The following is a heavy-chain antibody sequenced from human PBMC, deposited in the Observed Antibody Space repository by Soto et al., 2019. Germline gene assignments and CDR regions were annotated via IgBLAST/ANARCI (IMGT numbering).Heavy chain of an antibody. CDR2: IWYDGSKK. J-gene: IGHJ4*02. V-gene: IGHV3-33*01. CDR3: AREGRYTAMVSGFDS. Sequence: QVDLVESGGGVVQPGKSLRLSCATSGFTFSEDAMHWVRQAPGKGLEWVAVIWYDGSKKHYADSVKGRFTISRDNSKYTLFLQMKSLTAEDTAVYWFAREGRYTAMVSGFDSGGQGTLVTVAS. D-gene: IGHD5-18*01. CDR1: GFTFSEDA.